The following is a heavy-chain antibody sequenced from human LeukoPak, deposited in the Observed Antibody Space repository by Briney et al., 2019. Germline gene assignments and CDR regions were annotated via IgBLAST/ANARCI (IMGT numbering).Heavy chain of an antibody. J-gene: IGHJ4*02. CDR1: GGSISSSSYY. V-gene: IGHV4-39*01. CDR2: IYYSGST. CDR3: ARHIDAWYYYDSSGFDY. D-gene: IGHD3-22*01. Sequence: SETLSLTCTVSGGSISSSSYYWGWIRQPPGKGLEWIGSIYYSGSTYYNPSLKSRVTISVDTSKNQFSLKLSSVTAADTAVYYCARHIDAWYYYDSSGFDYWGQGTLVTVSS.